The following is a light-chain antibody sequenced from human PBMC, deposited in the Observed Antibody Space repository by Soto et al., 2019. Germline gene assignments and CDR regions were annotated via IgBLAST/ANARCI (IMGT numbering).Light chain of an antibody. V-gene: IGLV2-14*03. CDR1: SSDVGAYNF. CDR2: DVS. CDR3: TSHTSSGSLG. Sequence: QSALTQPASVSGSPGQSITISCTGTSSDVGAYNFVSWYQHHPGKAPKLMIYDVSHRPSGVSNRISGSKYGTTASLISSGLQAEDEADYYCTSHTSSGSLGFGTGTKLTVL. J-gene: IGLJ1*01.